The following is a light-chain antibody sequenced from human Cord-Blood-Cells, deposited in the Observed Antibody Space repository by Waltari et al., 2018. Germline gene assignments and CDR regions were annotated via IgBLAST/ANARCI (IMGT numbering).Light chain of an antibody. Sequence: IQMTQSPSLLSASLGDRVTIPCRPSQSISSYLNWYQQKQGKAPKLLIYAASSLQSGVPSRFSGGGSGTDFTLTISSLQPEDFATYYCHQNYSTPPFTFGPGTKVDIK. CDR2: AAS. J-gene: IGKJ3*01. V-gene: IGKV1-39*01. CDR1: QSISSY. CDR3: HQNYSTPPFT.